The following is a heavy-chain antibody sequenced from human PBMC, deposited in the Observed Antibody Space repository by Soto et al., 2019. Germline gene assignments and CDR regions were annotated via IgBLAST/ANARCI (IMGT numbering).Heavy chain of an antibody. CDR3: ARGSGSKAFDY. V-gene: IGHV4-34*01. Sequence: SETLSLTCAVYGGSFSGYYWSWIRQPPGKGLEWIGEINHSGSTNYNPSLKSRVTISVDTSKNQFSLKLSSVTAADTAVYYCARGSGSKAFDYWGQGTLVTVS. D-gene: IGHD3-10*01. CDR1: GGSFSGYY. CDR2: INHSGST. J-gene: IGHJ4*02.